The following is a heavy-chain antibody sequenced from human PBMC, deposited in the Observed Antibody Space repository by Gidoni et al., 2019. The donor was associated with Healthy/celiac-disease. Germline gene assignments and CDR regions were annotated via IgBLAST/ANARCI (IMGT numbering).Heavy chain of an antibody. D-gene: IGHD4-17*01. CDR3: ARDSIYGDYALFDY. J-gene: IGHJ4*02. CDR2: GIPLLGIA. V-gene: IGHV1-69*04. Sequence: QVQLVQSGAEGKKPGSSVKVSCKASGRTFSSYAIRWVRQAPGQGLEWMGRGIPLLGIANYARKFQGRVTITADNSTSTAYMELSSLRSEDTAVYYCARDSIYGDYALFDYWGQGTLVTVSS. CDR1: GRTFSSYA.